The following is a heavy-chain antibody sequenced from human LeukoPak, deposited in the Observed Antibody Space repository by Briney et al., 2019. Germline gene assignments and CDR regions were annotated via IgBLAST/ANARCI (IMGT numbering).Heavy chain of an antibody. V-gene: IGHV1-18*01. CDR3: ARSNYYDSSGYYTY. CDR2: ISAYNGNT. J-gene: IGHJ4*02. Sequence: ASVKVSCKASGYTFTSYGISWVRQAPGQGLEWMGWISAYNGNTNYAQKLQGRVTMTTDTSTSSAYMELRSLRSDDTAVYYCARSNYYDSSGYYTYWGQGTLVTVSS. CDR1: GYTFTSYG. D-gene: IGHD3-22*01.